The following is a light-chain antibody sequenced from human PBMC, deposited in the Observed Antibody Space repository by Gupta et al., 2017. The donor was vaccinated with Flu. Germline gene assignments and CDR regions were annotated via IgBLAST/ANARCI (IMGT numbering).Light chain of an antibody. J-gene: IGLJ2*01. CDR3: GTWDSRRSAVV. CDR1: ISNAGSNY. CDR2: DNN. Sequence: KVTISRSGSISNAGSNYVSWYQQLPATAPNLLIFDNNKRPSDVPDRFSGSKSGTSATLGITALRTGDEGDYYCGTWDSRRSAVVFGGGTKLTVL. V-gene: IGLV1-51*01.